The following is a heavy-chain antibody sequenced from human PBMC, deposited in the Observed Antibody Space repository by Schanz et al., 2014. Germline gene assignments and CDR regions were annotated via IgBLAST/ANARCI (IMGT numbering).Heavy chain of an antibody. V-gene: IGHV1-18*04. CDR1: EYTFTRHY. Sequence: QVQLVQSGAEVKKPGASVRVSCKASEYTFTRHYMHWVRQAPGQGLEWMGWISTYNGHTRYGQKFQDRLSLTPAADTATAHVELRSLRTDDTAVYYCARAPTRMNMFRGVTYFFDYWGQGTLVTVSS. CDR2: ISTYNGHT. D-gene: IGHD3-10*01. CDR3: ARAPTRMNMFRGVTYFFDY. J-gene: IGHJ4*02.